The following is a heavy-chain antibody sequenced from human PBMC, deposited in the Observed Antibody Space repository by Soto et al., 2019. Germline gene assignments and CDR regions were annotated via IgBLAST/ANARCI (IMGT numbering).Heavy chain of an antibody. Sequence: PGGSLRLSCAASGFTFSNAWMNWVRQAPGKGLEWVGRIKSKTDGGTTDYAAPVKGRFTISRDDSKNTLYLQMNSLKTEDTAVYYCTTDLEFMITFGGVIVPDYWGQGTRVTVSS. J-gene: IGHJ4*02. V-gene: IGHV3-15*07. CDR1: GFTFSNAW. CDR3: TTDLEFMITFGGVIVPDY. CDR2: IKSKTDGGTT. D-gene: IGHD3-16*02.